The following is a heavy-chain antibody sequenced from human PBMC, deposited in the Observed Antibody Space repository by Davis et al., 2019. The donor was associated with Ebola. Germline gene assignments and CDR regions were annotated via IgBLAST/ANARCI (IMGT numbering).Heavy chain of an antibody. CDR3: AGSSIAGARPLNSFDY. Sequence: PGGSLRLSCTVSGGSISSYYWSWIRQPPGKGLEWIGYIYYSGSTNYNPSLKSRVTISVDTSKNQFSLKLSSVTAADTAVYYCAGSSIAGARPLNSFDYWGQGTLVTVSS. V-gene: IGHV4-59*01. J-gene: IGHJ4*02. CDR1: GGSISSYY. D-gene: IGHD6-13*01. CDR2: IYYSGST.